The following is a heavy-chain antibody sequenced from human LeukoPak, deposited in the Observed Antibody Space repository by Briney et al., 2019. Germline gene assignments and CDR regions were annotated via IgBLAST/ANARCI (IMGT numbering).Heavy chain of an antibody. CDR3: AKSRSAYPRVDGFDM. D-gene: IGHD3-3*01. CDR1: GLTFSNAW. V-gene: IGHV3-23*01. CDR2: ISGSGGTT. J-gene: IGHJ3*02. Sequence: PGGSLRFSCAASGLTFSNAWMSWVRQAPGKGLEWVSAISGSGGTTYNADSVKGRFTISRDNSKSTLYLQMNSLRAEDTALYYCAKSRSAYPRVDGFDMWGQGTMVTVSS.